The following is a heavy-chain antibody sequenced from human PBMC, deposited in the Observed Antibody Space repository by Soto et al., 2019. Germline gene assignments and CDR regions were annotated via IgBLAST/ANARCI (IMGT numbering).Heavy chain of an antibody. D-gene: IGHD3-10*01. Sequence: QVQLVQSGAEVKTPGSSVKVSCTASGDTFNFYTLSWVRQAPGQGLEWMGRIIPMLGMSNYAQKFQGRVTMIADQSTSTAYMGLSSLRSEDTALYYCATNYGSGSAHFDNWAQGTLVTVSS. CDR1: GDTFNFYT. J-gene: IGHJ4*02. CDR3: ATNYGSGSAHFDN. CDR2: IIPMLGMS. V-gene: IGHV1-69*02.